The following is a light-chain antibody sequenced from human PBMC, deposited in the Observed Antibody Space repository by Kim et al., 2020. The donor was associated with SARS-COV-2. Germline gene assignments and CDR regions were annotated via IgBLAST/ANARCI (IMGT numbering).Light chain of an antibody. Sequence: SSELTQDPAVSVALGQTVRITCQGDSLRTYYATWYQQRPGQAPILVIYGKNNRPSGIPDRFSGSSSGNTASLTITGAQEEDEADYYCNSRASSGTHLVFG. CDR1: SLRTYY. CDR3: NSRASSGTHLV. V-gene: IGLV3-19*01. J-gene: IGLJ3*02. CDR2: GKN.